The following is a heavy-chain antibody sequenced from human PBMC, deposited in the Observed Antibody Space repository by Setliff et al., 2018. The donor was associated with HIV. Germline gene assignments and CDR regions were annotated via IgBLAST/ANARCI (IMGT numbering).Heavy chain of an antibody. Sequence: GGSLRLSCAASEFTFGSYNMNWVRQAPGKGLEWVSSISSGCSYIYNADSVKGRFTISRDNAKNSLYLQMNSLTAEDTAVYYCARDVSWRVRTYIDYWGQGALVTVSS. CDR1: EFTFGSYN. V-gene: IGHV3-21*01. CDR2: ISSGCSYI. J-gene: IGHJ4*02. CDR3: ARDVSWRVRTYIDY. D-gene: IGHD3-3*01.